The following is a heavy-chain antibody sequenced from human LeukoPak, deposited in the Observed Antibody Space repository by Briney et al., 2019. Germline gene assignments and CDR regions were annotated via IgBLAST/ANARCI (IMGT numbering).Heavy chain of an antibody. CDR1: GYSFTNYW. Sequence: GESLKISCKNSGYSFTNYWIGWVRQMPGKGLEWMGIIYPGDSDTRYSPSFQGQVTISADKSISTAYLQWSSLKASDTAMYYCARHHYCSGGSCYSGGFDYWGQGALVTVSS. CDR3: ARHHYCSGGSCYSGGFDY. J-gene: IGHJ4*02. CDR2: IYPGDSDT. V-gene: IGHV5-51*01. D-gene: IGHD2-15*01.